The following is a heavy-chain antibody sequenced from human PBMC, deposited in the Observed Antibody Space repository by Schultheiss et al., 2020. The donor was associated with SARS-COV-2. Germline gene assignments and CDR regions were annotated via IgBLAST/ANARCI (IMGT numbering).Heavy chain of an antibody. Sequence: SETLSLTCTVSGGSVSGDTYYWSWIRQPPGKGLEWVGYIYYSGSTNYNPSLKSRVTISVDTSKNQFSLNLNSVTAADSAVYYCARSLAAGGVFANWFDPWGQGTLVTVSS. CDR1: GGSVSGDTYY. J-gene: IGHJ5*02. CDR2: IYYSGST. D-gene: IGHD2-8*02. V-gene: IGHV4-61*01. CDR3: ARSLAAGGVFANWFDP.